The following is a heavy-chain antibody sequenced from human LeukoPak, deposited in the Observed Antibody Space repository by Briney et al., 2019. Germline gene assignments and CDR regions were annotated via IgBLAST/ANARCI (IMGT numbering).Heavy chain of an antibody. CDR2: ITGRGENT. D-gene: IGHD6-25*01. CDR1: GFTFSNYG. V-gene: IGHV3-23*01. Sequence: GGSLRLSCAASGFTFSNYGMNWVRQAPGKGLEWVSGITGRGENTYYADSVKGRFTISRDNPKNTPYLQMNSLRAEDAAIYYCARDRRLASFDYGGQGTLVTVSS. J-gene: IGHJ4*02. CDR3: ARDRRLASFDY.